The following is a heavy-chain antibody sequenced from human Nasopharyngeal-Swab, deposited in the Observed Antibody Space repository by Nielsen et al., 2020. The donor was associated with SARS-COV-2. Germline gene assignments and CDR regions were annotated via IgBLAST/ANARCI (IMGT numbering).Heavy chain of an antibody. Sequence: GGSLGPSCAASGFTFSSYAMSWVRQAPGKGLEWVSAISGSGGSTYYADSVKGRFTISRDNSKNTLYLQMNSLRAEDTAVYYCAKDYGLYCSSTSCPDDAFDIWGQGTMVTVSS. V-gene: IGHV3-23*01. D-gene: IGHD2-2*01. J-gene: IGHJ3*02. CDR2: ISGSGGST. CDR3: AKDYGLYCSSTSCPDDAFDI. CDR1: GFTFSSYA.